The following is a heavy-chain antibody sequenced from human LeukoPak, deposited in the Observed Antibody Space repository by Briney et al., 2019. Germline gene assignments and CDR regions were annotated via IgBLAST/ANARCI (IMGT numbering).Heavy chain of an antibody. V-gene: IGHV1-2*02. Sequence: ASVKVSCKASGYTFTGYYMHWVRQAPGQGLEWMGWINPNSGGTNYAQKFQGRVTMTRDTSISTAYMELSRLGSDDTAVYYCARDPWRRYFDWFTQIDYWGQGTLVTVSS. J-gene: IGHJ4*02. D-gene: IGHD3-9*01. CDR1: GYTFTGYY. CDR2: INPNSGGT. CDR3: ARDPWRRYFDWFTQIDY.